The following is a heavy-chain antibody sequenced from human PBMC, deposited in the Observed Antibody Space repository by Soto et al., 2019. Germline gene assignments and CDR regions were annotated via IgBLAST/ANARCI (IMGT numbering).Heavy chain of an antibody. CDR2: ISGSGGST. D-gene: IGHD3-22*01. J-gene: IGHJ4*02. Sequence: PGGSLRLSCAASGFTFSSYAMSWVRQAPGKGLEWVSAISGSGGSTYYADSVKGRFTISRDNSKNTLYLQMNSLRAEDTAVYYCAKDHMVVVILNCFDYWGQGTLVTVSS. CDR1: GFTFSSYA. V-gene: IGHV3-23*01. CDR3: AKDHMVVVILNCFDY.